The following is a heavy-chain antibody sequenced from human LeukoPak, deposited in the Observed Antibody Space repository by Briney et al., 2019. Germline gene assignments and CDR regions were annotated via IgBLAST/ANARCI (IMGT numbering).Heavy chain of an antibody. J-gene: IGHJ4*02. CDR2: ISYDGSNK. CDR1: GFTFSSYA. Sequence: PGGSLRLSCAASGFTFSSYAMHWVRQAPGKGLEWVAVISYDGSNKYYADSVKGRFTISRDNSKNTLYLQMNSLRAEDTAVYYCAHFYGSYYFDYWGQGTLVTVSS. CDR3: AHFYGSYYFDY. V-gene: IGHV3-30*04. D-gene: IGHD1-26*01.